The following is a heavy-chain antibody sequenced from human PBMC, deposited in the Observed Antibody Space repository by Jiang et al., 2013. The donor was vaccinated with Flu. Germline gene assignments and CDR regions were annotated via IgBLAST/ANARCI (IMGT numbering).Heavy chain of an antibody. J-gene: IGHJ4*02. CDR2: IYYTGST. CDR1: GGSISSYY. V-gene: IGHV4-39*01. CDR3: ARLLSDTSGYYYFDY. Sequence: GLVKPSETLSLTCTVSGGSISSYYWGWIRQPPGKGLRWIGSIYYTGSTYDNPSLKSRVTMSLDTSKNQVSLKLSSATAADTAVYYCARLLSDTSGYYYFDYWGLGTLVTVSS. D-gene: IGHD3-22*01.